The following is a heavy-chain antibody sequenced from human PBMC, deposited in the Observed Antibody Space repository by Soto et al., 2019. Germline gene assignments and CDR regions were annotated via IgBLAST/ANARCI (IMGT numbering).Heavy chain of an antibody. CDR1: GFTFSSYA. Sequence: EVQLLESGGGLVQPGGSLRLSCAASGFTFSSYAMNWVRQAPGKGLEWVSTISGSGGSTYYADSVTGRFTISRDNSKNTRYLQMNSLRAEDTAIYYCSKGRYYGADWGQGTLVTVSS. CDR2: ISGSGGST. V-gene: IGHV3-23*01. CDR3: SKGRYYGAD. J-gene: IGHJ4*02. D-gene: IGHD3-3*01.